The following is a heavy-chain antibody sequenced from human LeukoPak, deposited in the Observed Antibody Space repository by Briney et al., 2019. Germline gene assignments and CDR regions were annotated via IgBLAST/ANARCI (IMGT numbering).Heavy chain of an antibody. CDR3: VSFYETY. D-gene: IGHD2/OR15-2a*01. J-gene: IGHJ4*02. CDR1: GFNFGSYW. V-gene: IGHV3-74*01. CDR2: INSGGSGT. Sequence: PGGSLRLSCAASGFNFGSYWMHWVRQTPGKGLVWVSRINSGGSGTSYADSVEGRFTISRDNAKNTLYLQMNSLRAEDTAVYYCVSFYETYWGRGALVTVSS.